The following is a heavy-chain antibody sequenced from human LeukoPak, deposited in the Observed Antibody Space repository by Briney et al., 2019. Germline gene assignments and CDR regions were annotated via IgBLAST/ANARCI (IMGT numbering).Heavy chain of an antibody. V-gene: IGHV3-23*01. CDR3: AKSYGDYYYYYMDV. CDR1: GFTFSSYA. CDR2: ISGSGGST. J-gene: IGHJ6*03. Sequence: QPGGSLRLSCTACGFTFSSYAMSWVRQAPGKGLEGVSAISGSGGSTYYADSVKGRFTISRDNSKNTLYLQMNSLRAEDTAVYYCAKSYGDYYYYYMDVWGKGTTVTVSS. D-gene: IGHD4-17*01.